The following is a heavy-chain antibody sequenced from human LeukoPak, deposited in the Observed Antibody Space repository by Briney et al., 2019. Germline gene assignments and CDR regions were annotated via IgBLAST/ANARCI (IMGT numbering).Heavy chain of an antibody. CDR1: GGSISSGGHD. CDR3: ARDRDYGDAAFHI. CDR2: IYYSGST. D-gene: IGHD4-17*01. J-gene: IGHJ3*02. Sequence: SQTLSLTCTVSGGSISSGGHDWSWIRQHPGKGLEWIGYIYYSGSTYYNPSLKSRVTISVDTSKNQFSLKLSSVTAADTAVYYCARDRDYGDAAFHIWGQGTMVTVSS. V-gene: IGHV4-31*03.